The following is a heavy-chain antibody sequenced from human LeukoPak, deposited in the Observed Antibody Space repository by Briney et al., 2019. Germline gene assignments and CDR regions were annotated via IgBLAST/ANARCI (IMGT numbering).Heavy chain of an antibody. V-gene: IGHV3-74*01. CDR3: ARGRSVNCGGACYQAFFDY. Sequence: GGSLRLSCAASGFTFSSYWMHWVRQAPGKGLVWVSRINSDGNNTNYADSVKGRFTISRDNAKNTLYLQMNSLRGEDTAVYYCARGRSVNCGGACYQAFFDYWGQGTLVTVSS. D-gene: IGHD2-21*02. CDR2: INSDGNNT. J-gene: IGHJ4*02. CDR1: GFTFSSYW.